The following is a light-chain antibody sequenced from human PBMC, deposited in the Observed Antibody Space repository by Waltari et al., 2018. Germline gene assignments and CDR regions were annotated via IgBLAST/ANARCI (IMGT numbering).Light chain of an antibody. J-gene: IGKJ1*01. CDR1: QSASDIY. CDR3: QHLGTSWT. Sequence: EFVLTQSPVTLSLSPGERATLSCRASQSASDIYLAWYQQKVGQPPRLLIYGASNRATGIPDRFSVSGSGTDFTLTISRLEPEDFAVYYCQHLGTSWTFGQGTKVEIK. CDR2: GAS. V-gene: IGKV3-20*01.